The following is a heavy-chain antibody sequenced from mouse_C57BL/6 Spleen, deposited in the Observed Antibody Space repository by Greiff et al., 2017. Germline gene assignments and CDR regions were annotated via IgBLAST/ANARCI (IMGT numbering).Heavy chain of an antibody. CDR1: GYPFTSYW. J-gene: IGHJ1*03. D-gene: IGHD3-3*01. V-gene: IGHV1-61*01. CDR2: IYPSDSAT. Sequence: QVQLQQPGAELVRPGSSVKLSCKASGYPFTSYWMDWVKQRPGQGLAWIGNIYPSDSATHYNQTFKDKATLTVDKSSSTAYMQLSSLTSKDSAVDYCARTWDNWYFDGWGTGTTVTVSS. CDR3: ARTWDNWYFDG.